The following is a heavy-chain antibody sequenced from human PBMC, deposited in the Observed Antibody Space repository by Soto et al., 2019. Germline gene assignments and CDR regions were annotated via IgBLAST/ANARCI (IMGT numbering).Heavy chain of an antibody. V-gene: IGHV3-7*01. D-gene: IGHD2-2*01. Sequence: WGSLIVSSVYSGLRFICYFMSKVRQAPGKGLAWVANMNQGGSEINYVDSVRGRFTISRDNDKNLLYLQVNGLRVEDTAVYHCARDRGYSTFDIWGQGTRLTVS. CDR1: GLRFICYF. CDR3: ARDRGYSTFDI. CDR2: MNQGGSEI. J-gene: IGHJ3*02.